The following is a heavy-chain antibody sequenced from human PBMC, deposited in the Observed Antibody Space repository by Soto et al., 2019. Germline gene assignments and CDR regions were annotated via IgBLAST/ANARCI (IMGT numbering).Heavy chain of an antibody. V-gene: IGHV1-69*12. Sequence: QVQLVQSGAEVKKPGSSVKVSCKVSGGTFSNYAIDWVRLAPGHGLEWMGGIVPIFGTTYYTQKFQGRATLIAVDSTTTAYLEMSSLRSEDPAIYYCARVEAVAGLYNYHGLDVWGQGTAVTVSS. D-gene: IGHD6-19*01. J-gene: IGHJ6*02. CDR1: GGTFSNYA. CDR2: IVPIFGTT. CDR3: ARVEAVAGLYNYHGLDV.